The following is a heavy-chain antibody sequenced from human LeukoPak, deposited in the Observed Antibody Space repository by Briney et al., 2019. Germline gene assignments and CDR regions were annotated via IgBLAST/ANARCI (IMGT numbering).Heavy chain of an antibody. CDR2: IGTASDP. V-gene: IGHV3-13*05. Sequence: PGGSLRLSCAASGFSFSNYDIHWVRHATGKGLEWVSGIGTASDPYYAGSVEGRFTISRENARNSLVLQMNSLRAGDTAVYYCARGSAVVGATGYYNGMDVWGQGTTVTVSS. CDR1: GFSFSNYD. J-gene: IGHJ6*02. D-gene: IGHD1-26*01. CDR3: ARGSAVVGATGYYNGMDV.